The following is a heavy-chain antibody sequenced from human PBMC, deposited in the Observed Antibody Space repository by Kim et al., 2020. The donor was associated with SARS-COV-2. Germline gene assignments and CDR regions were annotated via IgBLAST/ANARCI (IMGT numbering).Heavy chain of an antibody. D-gene: IGHD2-15*01. CDR3: ARGLGGWSYNWFDP. J-gene: IGHJ5*02. V-gene: IGHV4-34*01. Sequence: NPSLKSRVTISVDTSKNQFSLKLSSVTAADTAVYYCARGLGGWSYNWFDPWGQGTLVTVSS.